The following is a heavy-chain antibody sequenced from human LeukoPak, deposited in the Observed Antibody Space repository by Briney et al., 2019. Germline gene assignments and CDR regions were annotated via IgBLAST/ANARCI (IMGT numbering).Heavy chain of an antibody. Sequence: GGSLRLSCAASGFTFSSYWMSWVRQAPGKGLEWVANIKQDGSEKYYVDSVKGRFTISRDNAKNSLYLQMNSLRAEDTAVYYCARERRFGVLLYWYFDLWGRGTLVTVSS. J-gene: IGHJ2*01. V-gene: IGHV3-7*01. CDR1: GFTFSSYW. D-gene: IGHD3-10*01. CDR3: ARERRFGVLLYWYFDL. CDR2: IKQDGSEK.